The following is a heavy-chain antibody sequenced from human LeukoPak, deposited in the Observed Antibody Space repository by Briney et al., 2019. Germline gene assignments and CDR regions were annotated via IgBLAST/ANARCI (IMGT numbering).Heavy chain of an antibody. CDR1: GYTFTGYY. V-gene: IGHV1-8*03. Sequence: ASVKVSCKASGYTFTGYYMHWVRQATGQGLEWMGWMNPNSGNTGYAQKFQGRVTITRNTSISTAYMELSSLRSEDTAVYYCARKGSRSSWYSLGYWGQGTLVTVSS. D-gene: IGHD6-13*01. CDR2: MNPNSGNT. J-gene: IGHJ4*02. CDR3: ARKGSRSSWYSLGY.